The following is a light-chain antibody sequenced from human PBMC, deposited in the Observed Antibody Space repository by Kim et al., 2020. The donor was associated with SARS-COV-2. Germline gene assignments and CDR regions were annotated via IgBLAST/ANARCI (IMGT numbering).Light chain of an antibody. CDR1: SLRSYY. CDR2: GKN. J-gene: IGLJ3*02. V-gene: IGLV3-19*01. Sequence: VAWGRTDRITCQGDSLRSYYTSWYQQKPGQAPVLVIYGKNNRPSGIPDRFSGSSSGNTASLTITGAQAEDEADYYCNSRDSSGKRVFGGGTQLTVL. CDR3: NSRDSSGKRV.